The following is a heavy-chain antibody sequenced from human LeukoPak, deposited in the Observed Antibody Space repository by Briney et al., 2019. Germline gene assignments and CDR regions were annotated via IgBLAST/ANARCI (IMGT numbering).Heavy chain of an antibody. D-gene: IGHD2-21*02. Sequence: PGRSLRLSCAASGFTFSSYSMNWVRQAPGKGLEWVSSISSSSSYIYYADSVKGRFTISRDNAKNSLYLQMHSLRAEDTAVYYCARDFVVVTAISPIDYWGQGTLVTVSS. CDR2: ISSSSSYI. CDR3: ARDFVVVTAISPIDY. CDR1: GFTFSSYS. J-gene: IGHJ4*02. V-gene: IGHV3-21*01.